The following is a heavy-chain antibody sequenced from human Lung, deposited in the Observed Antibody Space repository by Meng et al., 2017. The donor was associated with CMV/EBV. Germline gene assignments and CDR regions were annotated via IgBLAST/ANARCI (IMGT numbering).Heavy chain of an antibody. CDR1: GYTFTTYD. CDR3: ARTRIEVEPDGTKIKYYNYGMDV. V-gene: IGHV1-8*01. Sequence: ASVKVSXKASGYTFTTYDINWVRQATGQGLEWMGWMNPNSGNTGYAQKFQDRVTMTRVTSISTAYMELSSLTSDDTAVYYCARTRIEVEPDGTKIKYYNYGMDVWGQGTTVTVSS. CDR2: MNPNSGNT. J-gene: IGHJ6*02. D-gene: IGHD2-15*01.